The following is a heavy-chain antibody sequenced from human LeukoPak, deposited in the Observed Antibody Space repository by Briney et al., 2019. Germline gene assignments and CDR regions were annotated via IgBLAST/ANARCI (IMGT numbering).Heavy chain of an antibody. Sequence: SETLSLTCTVSGGSVSSGSHVWTWIRQSPGRGLEWIGNIFYSGTTNYNPSLKSRITMSVDSSDNQFSLKLSSVAAADTAVYYCARDQNLWFQGPNYNYGMDVWGQGIKVTVSS. V-gene: IGHV4-61*01. CDR1: GGSVSSGSHV. J-gene: IGHJ6*02. CDR2: IFYSGTT. D-gene: IGHD2-21*01. CDR3: ARDQNLWFQGPNYNYGMDV.